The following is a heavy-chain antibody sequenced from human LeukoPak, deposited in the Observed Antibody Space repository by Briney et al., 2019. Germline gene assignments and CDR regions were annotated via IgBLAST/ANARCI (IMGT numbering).Heavy chain of an antibody. CDR2: INPNSGDT. J-gene: IGHJ5*02. CDR1: GYTFTGYY. Sequence: ASVKVSCKASGYTFTGYYIHWVRQAPGQGLEWMGWINPNSGDTNCAQKFQGRVTMTRDTSISTAYMELSSLKSDDTAVYYCARAKWESSTTCYGAWGQGTLVTVSS. CDR3: ARAKWESSTTCYGA. V-gene: IGHV1-2*02. D-gene: IGHD2-2*01.